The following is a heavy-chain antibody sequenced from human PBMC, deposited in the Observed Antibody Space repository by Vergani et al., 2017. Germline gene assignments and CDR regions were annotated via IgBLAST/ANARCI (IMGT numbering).Heavy chain of an antibody. V-gene: IGHV1-69*01. D-gene: IGHD3-3*01. J-gene: IGHJ6*02. CDR1: GGTFSRYA. Sequence: QVQLVQSGAEVKKPGSSVKVSCKASGGTFSRYAISWVRQAPGQGLEWMGGIIPIFGTANYAQKFQGRVTITADASTSTAYMELSSLRSEDTAVYYCASRDITIFGVVIIRGYYYYGMDVWGQGTTVTVSS. CDR2: IIPIFGTA. CDR3: ASRDITIFGVVIIRGYYYYGMDV.